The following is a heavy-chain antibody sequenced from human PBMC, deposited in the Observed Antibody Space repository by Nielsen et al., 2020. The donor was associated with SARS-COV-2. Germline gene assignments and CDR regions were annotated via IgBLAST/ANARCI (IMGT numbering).Heavy chain of an antibody. D-gene: IGHD5-24*01. CDR2: INTNTGNP. CDR1: GYTFKRNA. V-gene: IGHV7-4-1*02. J-gene: IGHJ4*02. Sequence: ASVKVSCKASGYTFKRNAMNWVRQAPGQGLEWMGWINTNTGNPTYAQGFTSRFVFSLDTSVNTAFLEISSLKAEDTAVYYCARDRGDGYNSGLDYWGQGTLVTVSS. CDR3: ARDRGDGYNSGLDY.